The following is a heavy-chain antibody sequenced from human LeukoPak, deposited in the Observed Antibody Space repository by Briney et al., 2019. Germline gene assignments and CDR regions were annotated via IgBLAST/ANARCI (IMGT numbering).Heavy chain of an antibody. J-gene: IGHJ4*02. Sequence: ASVKVSCKASGYTFTGYYMHWVRQAPGQGLEWMGRINPNSGGTNYAQKFQGRVTMTRDTSISTAYMELSRLRSDDTAVYYCARERNVDTAMVSEFDYWGQGTLVTVPS. V-gene: IGHV1-2*06. D-gene: IGHD5-18*01. CDR3: ARERNVDTAMVSEFDY. CDR1: GYTFTGYY. CDR2: INPNSGGT.